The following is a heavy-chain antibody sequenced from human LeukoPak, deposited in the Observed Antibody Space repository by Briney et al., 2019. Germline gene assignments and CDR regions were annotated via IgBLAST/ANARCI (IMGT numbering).Heavy chain of an antibody. Sequence: GGSLRLSCAASGFTVSSNYMNWVRQAPGKGLEWVSVLYSGGDTYYADSVKGRFTISRDNSKNTLYLQMNSLRADDTAVYYCARGVLGDGWYFDYWGQGTLVTVSS. CDR1: GFTVSSNY. V-gene: IGHV3-53*01. CDR2: LYSGGDT. CDR3: ARGVLGDGWYFDY. J-gene: IGHJ4*02. D-gene: IGHD6-19*01.